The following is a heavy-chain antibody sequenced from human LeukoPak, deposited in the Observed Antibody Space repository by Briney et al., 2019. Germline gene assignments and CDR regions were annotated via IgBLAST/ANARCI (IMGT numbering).Heavy chain of an antibody. D-gene: IGHD6-19*01. Sequence: SETLSLTCTVSGASISSWYWSWVRQPPGKGLEWIGNIHGSGNTNYNPSLKSRLSMSLDTSRNQFSLNLTSVTAADAATYYCARETMLAGFASGLGFNYWGQGILVIVSS. CDR1: GASISSWY. CDR2: IHGSGNT. CDR3: ARETMLAGFASGLGFNY. V-gene: IGHV4-59*01. J-gene: IGHJ4*02.